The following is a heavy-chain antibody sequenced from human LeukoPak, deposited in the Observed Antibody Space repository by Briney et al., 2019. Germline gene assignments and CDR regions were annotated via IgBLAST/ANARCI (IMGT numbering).Heavy chain of an antibody. CDR2: ITGSGGNT. J-gene: IGHJ2*01. V-gene: IGHV3-23*01. CDR1: GFTLSSYA. CDR3: ARHPLGYWYFDL. Sequence: GGSLRLSCDASGFTLSSYAVSWVRQAPGKGLEWVSAITGSGGNTYYAASVKGRFTISRDNSKNALYVQMNSLRAKDTAVYYCARHPLGYWYFDLWGRGTPVSVSS. D-gene: IGHD3-3*02.